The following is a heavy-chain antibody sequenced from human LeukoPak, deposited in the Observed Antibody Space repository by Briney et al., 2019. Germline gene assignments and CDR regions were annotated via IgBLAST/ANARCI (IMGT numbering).Heavy chain of an antibody. Sequence: PGGSLRLSCAASGFTFSNYAMHWVRQAPGKGLEWVALISYDGSVEKNAASVKGRFTISRDNSKNTMYLQMNSLRTEDTAVYYCARALGSSWDSSLDSWGQGTLVPLPS. V-gene: IGHV3-30*04. CDR2: ISYDGSVE. D-gene: IGHD6-13*01. CDR3: ARALGSSWDSSLDS. CDR1: GFTFSNYA. J-gene: IGHJ4*02.